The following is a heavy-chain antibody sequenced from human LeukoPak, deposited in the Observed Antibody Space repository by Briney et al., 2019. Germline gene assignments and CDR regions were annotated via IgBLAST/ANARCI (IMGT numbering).Heavy chain of an antibody. V-gene: IGHV4-59*01. D-gene: IGHD3-3*01. CDR1: GGSISSYY. J-gene: IGHJ4*02. Sequence: SQTLSLTCTVSGGSISSYYWSRIRQPPGKRLEWIGHIYYSGSTNYNPSLKSRVTISVDTSKNQFSLKLSSVTAADTAVYYCASRSSIWSGYQDTLYYFDSWGQGTLVTVSS. CDR2: IYYSGST. CDR3: ASRSSIWSGYQDTLYYFDS.